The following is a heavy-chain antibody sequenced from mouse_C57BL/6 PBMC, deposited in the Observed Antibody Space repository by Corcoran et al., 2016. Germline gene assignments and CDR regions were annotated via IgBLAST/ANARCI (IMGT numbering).Heavy chain of an antibody. J-gene: IGHJ3*01. D-gene: IGHD2-5*01. CDR1: GYTFTDYY. CDR3: ARSEYSNSFAY. Sequence: EVQLQQSGPELVKPGASVKISCKASGYTFTDYYMNWVKQSHGKSLEWIGDIHPNNGGTSYNQKFKGKATLTVDKSSSTAYMEHRSLTSEDSAVYYCARSEYSNSFAYLGQGTLVTVSA. CDR2: IHPNNGGT. V-gene: IGHV1-26*01.